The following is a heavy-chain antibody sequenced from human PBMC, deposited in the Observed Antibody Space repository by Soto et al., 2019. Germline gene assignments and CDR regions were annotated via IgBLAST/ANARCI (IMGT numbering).Heavy chain of an antibody. CDR2: IIPIFDTA. D-gene: IGHD2-2*01. CDR3: ARHDCISTSCYYYYYYSMDV. V-gene: IGHV1-69*12. CDR1: GGTFSSYA. Sequence: QVQLVQSGAEVKKPGSSVKVSCKTSGGTFSSYAISWVRQAPGQGLEWMGGIIPIFDTANYEQKCQGRVKITADESTSTAYMELRRRGSEDTAVYYCARHDCISTSCYYYYYYSMDVWGQGTTVTVSS. J-gene: IGHJ6*02.